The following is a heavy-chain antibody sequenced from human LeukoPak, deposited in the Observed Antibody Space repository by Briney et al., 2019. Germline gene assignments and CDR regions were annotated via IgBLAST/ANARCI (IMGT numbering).Heavy chain of an antibody. V-gene: IGHV1-18*01. CDR2: ISAYNGKT. CDR1: GYIFINYG. CDR3: ARGDSGSDYVLLDY. J-gene: IGHJ4*02. D-gene: IGHD1-26*01. Sequence: ASVKVCCKASGYIFINYGITWVRQAPGQGLEWMGWISAYNGKTNFAQTFQGRVTMTTDTSTRTGYMELRSLRSDDTAVYYCARGDSGSDYVLLDYWGQGTLVTVSS.